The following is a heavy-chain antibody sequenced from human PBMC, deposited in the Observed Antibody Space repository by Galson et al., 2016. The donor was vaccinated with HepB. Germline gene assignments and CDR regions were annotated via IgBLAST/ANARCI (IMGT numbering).Heavy chain of an antibody. Sequence: SLRLSCAASGFTVSSNYMNWVRQAPGKGLEWVSVIYNGGNTYYADSVKGRFTISRDNTKNTLYLQMDSLRADDTAVYYRARIGEYGNHIVDRHFDYWGQGTLVTVSS. CDR2: IYNGGNT. V-gene: IGHV3-53*01. D-gene: IGHD2-15*01. J-gene: IGHJ4*02. CDR1: GFTVSSNY. CDR3: ARIGEYGNHIVDRHFDY.